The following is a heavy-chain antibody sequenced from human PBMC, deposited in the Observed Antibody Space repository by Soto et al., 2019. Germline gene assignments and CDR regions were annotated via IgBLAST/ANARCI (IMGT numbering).Heavy chain of an antibody. CDR2: IYYNGDT. CDR3: SRLDPPYSLDN. CDR1: GASIRSGGYY. V-gene: IGHV4-31*03. D-gene: IGHD2-21*01. Sequence: VQLLESGPGLVKPSQTMSLTCNVSGASIRSGGYYWSWIRQHPGKGLEWIGYIYYNGDTKYNPSLKRRVTMSLDTSKNLFALKLTSVTSAATAVYFCSRLDPPYSLDNWGQGTLVTFSS. J-gene: IGHJ4*02.